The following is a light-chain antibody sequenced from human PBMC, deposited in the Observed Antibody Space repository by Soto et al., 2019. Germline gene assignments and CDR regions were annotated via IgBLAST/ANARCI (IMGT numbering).Light chain of an antibody. CDR2: GAS. J-gene: IGKJ4*01. CDR1: QSVNSD. Sequence: ETVMTQSPATLSVSPGERATLSCRASQSVNSDLAWYQQKPGQAPRLLIYGASTRATGIPARFSGSGSGTEFTLTISSLQSEDFAVYYCQQCSFSPLTFGGGTKVEIK. CDR3: QQCSFSPLT. V-gene: IGKV3-15*01.